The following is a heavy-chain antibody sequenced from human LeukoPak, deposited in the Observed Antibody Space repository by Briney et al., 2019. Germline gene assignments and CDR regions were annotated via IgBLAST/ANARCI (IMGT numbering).Heavy chain of an antibody. CDR2: IFTSGNT. Sequence: PSETLSLTCTVSGGSINSGSYSWSWIRQPAGKGLEWIGRIFTSGNTNYNPSLKSRVTISVDTSKNQFSLKLSSVTAADTAVYYCARASSGSYGGFDYWGQGTLVTVSS. J-gene: IGHJ4*02. CDR3: ARASSGSYGGFDY. D-gene: IGHD3-10*01. V-gene: IGHV4-61*02. CDR1: GGSINSGSYS.